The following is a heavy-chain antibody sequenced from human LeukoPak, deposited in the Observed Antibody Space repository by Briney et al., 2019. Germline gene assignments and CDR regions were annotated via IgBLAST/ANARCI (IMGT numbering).Heavy chain of an antibody. CDR3: ARGGYSFDY. CDR1: GFSLSGYW. V-gene: IGHV3-7*01. D-gene: IGHD5-12*01. Sequence: PGGSLRLSCAASGFSLSGYWMSWVRQAPGKGLEWVARLHADGNEKYYVDSVKGRFTISRDNAKNSLYLQMNSLRVEDTAVYYCARGGYSFDYLGQGTLATVSS. CDR2: LHADGNEK. J-gene: IGHJ4*02.